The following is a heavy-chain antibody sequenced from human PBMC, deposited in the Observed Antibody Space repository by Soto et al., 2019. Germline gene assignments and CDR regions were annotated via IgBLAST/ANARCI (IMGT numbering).Heavy chain of an antibody. D-gene: IGHD4-17*01. Sequence: ASVKVSCKASGYTFTSYDINWVRQATGQGLERMGWMNPNSGNTGYAKMFQGRVTMTRNTSISTAYMELSSLRSEDTAVYYCARAPYGDYEYYYYYYMDVWGKGTTVTLSS. V-gene: IGHV1-8*01. CDR1: GYTFTSYD. CDR2: MNPNSGNT. J-gene: IGHJ6*03. CDR3: ARAPYGDYEYYYYYYMDV.